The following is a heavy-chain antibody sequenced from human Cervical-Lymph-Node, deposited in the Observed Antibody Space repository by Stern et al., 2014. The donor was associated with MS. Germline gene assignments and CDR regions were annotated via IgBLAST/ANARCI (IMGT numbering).Heavy chain of an antibody. D-gene: IGHD2-8*01. Sequence: EVQLVESGGGLVQPGGSLRVSCAASGFSFSSYWMNWLRQAPGKGLEWVANIKQDGSEKNYVDSVKGRFTISRDNAKNSLFLQMNSLRPEDTAVYYCARDRGLMVHYYYGMDVWGQGTTVTVSS. CDR2: IKQDGSEK. V-gene: IGHV3-7*01. CDR1: GFSFSSYW. CDR3: ARDRGLMVHYYYGMDV. J-gene: IGHJ6*02.